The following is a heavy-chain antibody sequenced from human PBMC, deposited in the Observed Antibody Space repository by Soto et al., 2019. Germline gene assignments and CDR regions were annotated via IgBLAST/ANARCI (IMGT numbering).Heavy chain of an antibody. Sequence: QVQLQESGPGLVKPSETLSLTCTVSGGSIDGYNCAWIRQPPGKSLEWVGYVYYSGGPRYNPSLESRATLSMDTSKSQFSLQLRSVTAAYTAVYYCVRQGIGNLHGLVDVWGRGTTVTVSS. D-gene: IGHD3-10*01. V-gene: IGHV4-59*08. CDR3: VRQGIGNLHGLVDV. CDR2: VYYSGGP. J-gene: IGHJ6*02. CDR1: GGSIDGYN.